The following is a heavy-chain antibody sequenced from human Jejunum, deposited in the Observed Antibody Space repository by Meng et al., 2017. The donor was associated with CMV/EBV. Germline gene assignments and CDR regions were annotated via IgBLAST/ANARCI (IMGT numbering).Heavy chain of an antibody. CDR3: ARGGLTGIFDY. Sequence: QGDLVGSGGGVVQPGRSQTLSCAASGFTFSTYAMHWVRQAPGKGLEWVAVVSNDGSEKYYADYVKGRFTSSRDSSTNTVYLQMNSLRADDTAVYYCARGGLTGIFDYWGQGTLVTVSS. CDR2: VSNDGSEK. V-gene: IGHV3-30-3*01. J-gene: IGHJ4*02. D-gene: IGHD6-13*01. CDR1: GFTFSTYA.